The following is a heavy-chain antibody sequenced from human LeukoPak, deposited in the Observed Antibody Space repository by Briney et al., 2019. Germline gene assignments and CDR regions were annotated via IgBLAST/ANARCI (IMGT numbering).Heavy chain of an antibody. Sequence: PGGSLRLSCAASGFTFSSYAMHWVRQAPGKGLEWVAVISYDGSNKYYADSVKGRFTISRDNSKNTLYLQMNSLRAEDTAVYYCARDRSVLPTHLRTIFGHDAFDIWGQGTMVTVSS. D-gene: IGHD3-3*01. CDR2: ISYDGSNK. V-gene: IGHV3-30-3*01. J-gene: IGHJ3*02. CDR3: ARDRSVLPTHLRTIFGHDAFDI. CDR1: GFTFSSYA.